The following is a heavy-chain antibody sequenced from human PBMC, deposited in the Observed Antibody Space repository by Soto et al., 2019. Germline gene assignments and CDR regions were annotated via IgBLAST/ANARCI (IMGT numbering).Heavy chain of an antibody. V-gene: IGHV3-21*01. Sequence: EVQLVESGGGLVKPGGSLRHSCAASGFTFSSYSMNWVRQAPGKGLEWVSSISSSSSYIYYADSVKRRFTISRDNAKNSLYLQMNSLRAEDTAVYYCARNDYGDYSLCWGQGTLVTVSS. CDR2: ISSSSSYI. J-gene: IGHJ4*02. D-gene: IGHD4-17*01. CDR3: ARNDYGDYSLC. CDR1: GFTFSSYS.